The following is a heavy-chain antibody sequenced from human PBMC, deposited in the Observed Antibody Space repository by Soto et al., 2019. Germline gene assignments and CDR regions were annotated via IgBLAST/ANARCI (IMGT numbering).Heavy chain of an antibody. J-gene: IGHJ4*02. CDR3: AKDTILVVVMPPP. V-gene: IGHV3-23*01. D-gene: IGHD3-3*01. CDR2: ISGSGGST. CDR1: GFTFSSYA. Sequence: EVQLLESGGGLVQPGGSLRLSCAASGFTFSSYAMSWVRQAPGKGLEWVSAISGSGGSTYYADSVKGRVTISRDNSKNTLYLKMNSLRAEDTAVYYCAKDTILVVVMPPPGGQGTLVTVSS.